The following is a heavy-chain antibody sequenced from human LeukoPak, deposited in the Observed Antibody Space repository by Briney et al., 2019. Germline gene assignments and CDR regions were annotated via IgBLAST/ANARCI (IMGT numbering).Heavy chain of an antibody. D-gene: IGHD6-25*01. J-gene: IGHJ4*02. CDR3: ARSLTAAAGDY. V-gene: IGHV5-51*01. Sequence: GESLKISCKGSGYRFTSYWIGWVRQIPGKGLEWMAIIYPADSDIRYSPSFQGQVTISADKSISTAYLQWSSLKASDTAMYYCARSLTAAAGDYWGQGTLVTVSS. CDR2: IYPADSDI. CDR1: GYRFTSYW.